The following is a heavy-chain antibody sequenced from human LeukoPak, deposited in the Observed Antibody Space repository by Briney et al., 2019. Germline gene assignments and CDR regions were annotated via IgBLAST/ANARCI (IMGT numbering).Heavy chain of an antibody. J-gene: IGHJ5*02. V-gene: IGHV4-39*01. D-gene: IGHD3-10*01. CDR2: LYYGGST. Sequence: SETLSLTCSVSGGSIISSGSCWAWIRQPPGKGLEWIASLYYGGSTYYNPSLKSRVTISVDTSKNQFSLKLSSVTAADTAVFYCARCTYDYDSGTYYFYNWFDPWGQGTLVTVSS. CDR1: GGSIISSGSC. CDR3: ARCTYDYDSGTYYFYNWFDP.